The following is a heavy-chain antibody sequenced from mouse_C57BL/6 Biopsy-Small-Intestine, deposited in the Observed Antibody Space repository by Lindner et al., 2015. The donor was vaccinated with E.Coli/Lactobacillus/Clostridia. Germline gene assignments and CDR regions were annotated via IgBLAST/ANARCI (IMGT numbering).Heavy chain of an antibody. V-gene: IGHV1-76*01. D-gene: IGHD2-13*01. CDR1: GYSFTDYY. CDR3: AREEYSDYFAV. J-gene: IGHJ1*03. Sequence: VQLQESGAELVRPGASVKLSCKASGYSFTDYYINWVKQRPGQGLEWIARIHPGSGNTFYNEKFKDTATLTTETSSSTVYMQLSSLPSEDSAVYFCAREEYSDYFAVWGTGTTVTVSS. CDR2: IHPGSGNT.